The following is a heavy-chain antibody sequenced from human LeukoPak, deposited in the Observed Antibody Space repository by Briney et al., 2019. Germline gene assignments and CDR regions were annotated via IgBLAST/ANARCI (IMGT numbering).Heavy chain of an antibody. CDR1: GYTFTSYY. V-gene: IGHV1-46*01. CDR2: INPSGGST. CDR3: ARDSGSSWFDY. D-gene: IGHD6-13*01. Sequence: GASVKVSCKASGYTFTSYYMHWVRQAPGQGLEWMGIINPSGGSTSYAQKFQGRVTMTRDASTSTVYMELSSLRSEDTAVDYCARDSGSSWFDYWGQGTLVTVSS. J-gene: IGHJ4*02.